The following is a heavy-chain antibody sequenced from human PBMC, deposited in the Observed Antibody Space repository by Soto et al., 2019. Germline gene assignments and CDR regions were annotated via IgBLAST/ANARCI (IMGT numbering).Heavy chain of an antibody. V-gene: IGHV4-39*01. Sequence: SETLSLTCTVSGGSISSSIYYWGWIRQPPGKGLEWIGSIYYSGSTYYNPSLKSRVTISVDTSKNQFSLKLSSVTAADTAVYYCASTITMIVVVITTFDYWGQGTLVTVSS. CDR1: GGSISSSIYY. CDR2: IYYSGST. J-gene: IGHJ4*02. CDR3: ASTITMIVVVITTFDY. D-gene: IGHD3-22*01.